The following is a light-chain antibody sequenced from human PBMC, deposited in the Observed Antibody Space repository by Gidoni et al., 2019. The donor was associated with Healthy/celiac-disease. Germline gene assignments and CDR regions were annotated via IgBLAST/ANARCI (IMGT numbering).Light chain of an antibody. CDR1: SSDVGGYNY. V-gene: IGLV2-8*01. Sequence: QSALTHPPSASGSPCQSVTISCTGTSSDVGGYNYVSWYQQHPGKAPKLMIYEVSKRPSGVPDRFSGPKSGNTASLTVSGLQAEDEADYYCSSYAGSNNLVFGGGTKLTVL. J-gene: IGLJ2*01. CDR2: EVS. CDR3: SSYAGSNNLV.